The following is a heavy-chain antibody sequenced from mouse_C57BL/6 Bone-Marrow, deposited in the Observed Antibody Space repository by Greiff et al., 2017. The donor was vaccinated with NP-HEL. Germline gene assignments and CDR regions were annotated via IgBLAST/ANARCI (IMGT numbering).Heavy chain of an antibody. CDR2: IYPGSGST. CDR1: GYTFTSYW. Sequence: VQLQQPGAELVKPGASVKMSCKASGYTFTSYWITWVKQRPGQGLEWIGDIYPGSGSTNYNEKFKSKATLTVDTSSSTAYMQLSSLTSEDSAVYYCAAYYGSYYYAMDYWGQGTSVTVSS. CDR3: AAYYGSYYYAMDY. V-gene: IGHV1-55*01. J-gene: IGHJ4*01. D-gene: IGHD2-10*01.